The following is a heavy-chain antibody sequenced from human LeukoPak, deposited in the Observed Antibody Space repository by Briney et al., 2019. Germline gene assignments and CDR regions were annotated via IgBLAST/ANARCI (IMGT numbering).Heavy chain of an antibody. CDR1: GYTFTNYG. CDR2: MNPNSGNT. J-gene: IGHJ5*02. D-gene: IGHD6-19*01. V-gene: IGHV1-8*02. CDR3: ATLIAVAGTDGYNWFDP. Sequence: ASVKVSCKASGYTFTNYGIGWVRQATGQGLEWMGWMNPNSGNTGYAQKFQGRVTMTRNTSISTAYMELSSLRSEDTAVYYCATLIAVAGTDGYNWFDPWGQGTLVTVSS.